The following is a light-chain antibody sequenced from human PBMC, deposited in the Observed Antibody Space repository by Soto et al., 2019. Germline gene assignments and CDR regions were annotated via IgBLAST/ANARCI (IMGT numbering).Light chain of an antibody. Sequence: DIQMTQSPSSLSASVGDRVTITCQASQDINKNLIWYQQKPGKAPKLLIYAASTLQSGVPSRFSGSGSGTEFTLTISSLQPDDFVTYYCQQYNSFFITFGQGTRLEIK. CDR1: QDINKN. CDR2: AAS. CDR3: QQYNSFFIT. J-gene: IGKJ5*01. V-gene: IGKV1-16*01.